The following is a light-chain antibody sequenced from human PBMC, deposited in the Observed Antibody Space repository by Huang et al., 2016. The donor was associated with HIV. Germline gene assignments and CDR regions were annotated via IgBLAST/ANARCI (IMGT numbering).Light chain of an antibody. CDR3: HQRSNWPPIT. CDR2: DAS. CDR1: QSVSRY. J-gene: IGKJ5*01. V-gene: IGKV3-11*01. Sequence: EIVLTQSPATLSLSPGERATLSCRASQSVSRYLAWYQQKPGQAPMLLIYDASTRATGLPARFSGSGSGTDFTLTISSREPEDFAVYYCHQRSNWPPITFGQGTRLEIK.